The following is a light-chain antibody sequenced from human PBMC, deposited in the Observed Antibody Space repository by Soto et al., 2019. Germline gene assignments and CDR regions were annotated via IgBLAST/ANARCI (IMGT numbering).Light chain of an antibody. Sequence: ECVLTQSPGTLSLSPGGRATLSCRASQSVSRRLAWYQQRPGQSPRLLISGASMRASGVPVRFIGSGSGTDFTLTITRLEPEDFAVYYCQQYGGSPITFGLGTRLEIK. CDR2: GAS. CDR1: QSVSRR. CDR3: QQYGGSPIT. V-gene: IGKV3-20*01. J-gene: IGKJ5*01.